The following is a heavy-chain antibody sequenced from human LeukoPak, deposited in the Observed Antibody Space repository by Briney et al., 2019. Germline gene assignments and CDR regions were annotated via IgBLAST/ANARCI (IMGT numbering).Heavy chain of an antibody. D-gene: IGHD2-21*02. CDR1: GYTFTSYY. J-gene: IGHJ4*02. Sequence: ASVKVSCKASGYTFTSYYMHWVRQAPGQGLEWMGIINPSGGSTSYAQKFQGRVTMTRDTPTSTVYMELSSLRSEGTAVYYCARDREVTAPQYYFDYWGQGTLVTVSS. V-gene: IGHV1-46*01. CDR3: ARDREVTAPQYYFDY. CDR2: INPSGGST.